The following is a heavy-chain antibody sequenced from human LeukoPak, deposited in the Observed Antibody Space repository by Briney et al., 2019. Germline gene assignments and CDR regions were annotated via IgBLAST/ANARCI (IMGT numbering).Heavy chain of an antibody. CDR1: GFTFSSYA. CDR3: AKREQQLVLTFDP. Sequence: GGSLRLSCAASGFTFSSYAMNWVRQAPGKGLEWVSAVRGSDAGTSYADSVKGRFTISRDNSKNTLYLQMNSLRAEDTAVYYCAKREQQLVLTFDPWGQGTLVTVSS. D-gene: IGHD6-13*01. J-gene: IGHJ5*02. CDR2: VRGSDAGT. V-gene: IGHV3-23*01.